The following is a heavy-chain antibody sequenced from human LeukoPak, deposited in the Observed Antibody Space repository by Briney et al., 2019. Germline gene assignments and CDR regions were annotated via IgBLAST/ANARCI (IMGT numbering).Heavy chain of an antibody. CDR3: AKDRAVASGFDY. Sequence: PGGSLRLSCAASGFTFDDYAMHWARQAPGKGLEWVSGISWNSGNIGYADSVKGRFTISRDNAKNSLYLQMNSLRAEDTALYYCAKDRAVASGFDYWGQGTLVTVSS. D-gene: IGHD6-19*01. CDR2: ISWNSGNI. J-gene: IGHJ4*02. CDR1: GFTFDDYA. V-gene: IGHV3-9*01.